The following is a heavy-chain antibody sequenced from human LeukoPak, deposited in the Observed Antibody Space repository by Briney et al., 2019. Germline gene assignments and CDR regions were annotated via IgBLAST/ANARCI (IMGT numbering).Heavy chain of an antibody. Sequence: SETLSLTCTVTGGSTSSYYWSWIRQPAGKGLEWIGRIYTSGSTNYNPSLKSRVTISVDTSKNQISLRLSSVTAADTAIYYCARGNSDRFPPYMDYWGQGILVIVSS. V-gene: IGHV4-4*07. CDR3: ARGNSDRFPPYMDY. CDR1: GGSTSSYY. D-gene: IGHD2-21*01. J-gene: IGHJ4*02. CDR2: IYTSGST.